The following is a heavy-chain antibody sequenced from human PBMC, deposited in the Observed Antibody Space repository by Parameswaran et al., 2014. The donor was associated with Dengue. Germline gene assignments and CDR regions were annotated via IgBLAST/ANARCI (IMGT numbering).Heavy chain of an antibody. CDR3: AKGGDLDYYYYGMDV. V-gene: IGHV3-23*01. D-gene: IGHD3-16*01. Sequence: RWIRQPPGRGWSGSQAISGSGGSTYYADSVKGRFTISRDNSKNTLYLQMNSLRAEDTAVYYCAKGGDLDYYYYGMDVWGQGTTVTVSS. CDR2: ISGSGGST. J-gene: IGHJ6*02.